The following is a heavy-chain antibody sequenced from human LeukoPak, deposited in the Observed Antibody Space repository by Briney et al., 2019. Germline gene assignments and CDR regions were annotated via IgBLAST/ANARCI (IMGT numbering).Heavy chain of an antibody. V-gene: IGHV3-33*01. CDR2: IWYDGSNK. CDR1: GFTFSNHG. D-gene: IGHD5-12*01. CDR3: ARVAGTPIVATIRDFAY. J-gene: IGHJ4*02. Sequence: GGSLRLSCAASGFTFSNHGMHWVRQAPGKGPEWVALIWYDGSNKYYGDSVKGRFTISRDNSKNTVYLQMNTLRAEDTGVYYCARVAGTPIVATIRDFAYWGQGTLVTVSS.